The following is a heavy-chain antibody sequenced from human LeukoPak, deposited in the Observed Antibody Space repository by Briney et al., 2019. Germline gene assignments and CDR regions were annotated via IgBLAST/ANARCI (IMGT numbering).Heavy chain of an antibody. CDR3: AKTVQLLWFGDSLGWFDP. J-gene: IGHJ5*02. V-gene: IGHV1-2*02. D-gene: IGHD3-10*01. Sequence: ASVKVSCKASGYTFTGYYMHWVRQAPGQGLEWMGWINPNSGGTNYAQKFQGRVTMTRDTSISTAYMELSRLRSDDTAVYYCAKTVQLLWFGDSLGWFDPWGQGTLVTVSS. CDR2: INPNSGGT. CDR1: GYTFTGYY.